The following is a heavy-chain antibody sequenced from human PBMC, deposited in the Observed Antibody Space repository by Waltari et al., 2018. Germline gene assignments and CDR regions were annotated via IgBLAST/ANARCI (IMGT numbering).Heavy chain of an antibody. CDR3: ARDPPETTDYGMDV. J-gene: IGHJ6*02. CDR2: IYYSGST. Sequence: QLQLQESGPGLVKPSETLSLTCTVSGGSISSSSYYWGWIRQPPGKGLEWIGSIYYSGSTYYNPSLKSRVTISVDTSKNQFSLKLSSVTAADTAVYYCARDPPETTDYGMDVWGQGTTVTVSS. V-gene: IGHV4-39*07. D-gene: IGHD4-17*01. CDR1: GGSISSSSYY.